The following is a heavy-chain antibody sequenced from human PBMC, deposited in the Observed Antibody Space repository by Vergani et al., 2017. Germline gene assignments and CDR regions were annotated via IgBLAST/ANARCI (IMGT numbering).Heavy chain of an antibody. Sequence: EVQLVESGGGLVKPGGSLRLSCAASGFTFSSYSMNWVRQAPGKGLEWVSSISSSSSYIYYADSVKGRFTISRENAKNSLYLQMNSLRAEDTAVYYSAGYYESSGYYVGEGQRTPFDYWGQGTLVTVSS. J-gene: IGHJ4*02. CDR1: GFTFSSYS. V-gene: IGHV3-21*01. CDR3: AGYYESSGYYVGEGQRTPFDY. D-gene: IGHD3-22*01. CDR2: ISSSSSYI.